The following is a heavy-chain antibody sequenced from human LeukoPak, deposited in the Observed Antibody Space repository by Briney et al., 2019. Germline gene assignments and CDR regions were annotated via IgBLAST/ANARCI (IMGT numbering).Heavy chain of an antibody. CDR2: IYYSGST. Sequence: PSETLSLTCTVSGGSISSSSYYWGWIRQPPGKGLEWIGSIYYSGSTYYNPSLRSRVTISVDTSKNQFSLKLSSVTAADTAVYYCARATISPGAVHYFDYWGQGTLVTVSS. CDR1: GGSISSSSYY. V-gene: IGHV4-39*01. J-gene: IGHJ4*02. D-gene: IGHD3-3*01. CDR3: ARATISPGAVHYFDY.